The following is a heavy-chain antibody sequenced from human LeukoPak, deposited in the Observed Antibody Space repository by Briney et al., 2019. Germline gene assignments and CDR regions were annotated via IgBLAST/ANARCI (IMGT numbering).Heavy chain of an antibody. CDR2: ISSSSYI. CDR3: ARDFYSSGWYYGMDV. Sequence: KPGGSLRLSCAASGFTFSSYSMNWVRQAPGKGLEWVSSISSSSYIYYADSVKGRFPISRDNAKNSLYLQMNSLRAEDTAVYYCARDFYSSGWYYGMDVWGQGTTVTVSS. CDR1: GFTFSSYS. D-gene: IGHD6-19*01. V-gene: IGHV3-21*01. J-gene: IGHJ6*02.